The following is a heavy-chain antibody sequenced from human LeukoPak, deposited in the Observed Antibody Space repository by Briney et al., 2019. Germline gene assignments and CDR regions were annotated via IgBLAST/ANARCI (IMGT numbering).Heavy chain of an antibody. J-gene: IGHJ4*02. D-gene: IGHD3-22*01. CDR3: ARDVGESSLITFDY. CDR1: GFTFNNAW. Sequence: GGSLRLSCAASGFTFNNAWMTWIRQAPGRGLEWVSYISSSTSYTNYADSVKGRFTISRDNAKNSLYLQMNSLRAEDTAVYYCARDVGESSLITFDYWGQGTLVTVSS. V-gene: IGHV3-11*05. CDR2: ISSSTSYT.